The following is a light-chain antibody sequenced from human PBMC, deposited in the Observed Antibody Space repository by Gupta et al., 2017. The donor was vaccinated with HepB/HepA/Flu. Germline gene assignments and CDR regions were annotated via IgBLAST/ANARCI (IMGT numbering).Light chain of an antibody. CDR2: AAS. CDR1: QSITNY. CDR3: QQSYSIPWT. V-gene: IGKV1-39*01. Sequence: DIQMTQSPSSLAASVGDRVTITCRASQSITNYLNWYQQRPGKAPKFLIFAASSLQSGVPSRFSGGGYGTDFTLTISRLQPEDFGTYYCQQSYSIPWTFGQGTKVEIK. J-gene: IGKJ1*01.